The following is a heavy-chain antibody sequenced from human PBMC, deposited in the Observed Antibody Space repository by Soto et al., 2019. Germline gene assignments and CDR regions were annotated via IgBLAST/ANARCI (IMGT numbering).Heavy chain of an antibody. J-gene: IGHJ6*02. D-gene: IGHD3-10*01. CDR2: IIPIFGTA. CDR1: GGTFSSYA. V-gene: IGHV1-69*13. CDR3: ARAEYYYGSGNYYYGMDV. Sequence: SVKVSCKASGGTFSSYAISWVRQAPGQGLEWMGGIIPIFGTANYAQKFQGRVTITADESTSTAYMELSSLRSEDTAVYYCARAEYYYGSGNYYYGMDVWGQGTTVTVSS.